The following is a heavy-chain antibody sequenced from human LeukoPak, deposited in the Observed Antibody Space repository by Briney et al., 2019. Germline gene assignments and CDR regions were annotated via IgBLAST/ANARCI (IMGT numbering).Heavy chain of an antibody. CDR1: GFTFSSYP. CDR2: ISGRGGST. V-gene: IGHV3-23*01. J-gene: IGHJ4*02. D-gene: IGHD4-17*01. CDR3: AQRGTVTPCFDY. Sequence: GGSLRLSCAASGFTFSSYPMSWVRQAPGKGLEWVSAISGRGGSTYYADSVKGRFPISRDNSKNSLYLQMNSLRAEDTAVYYCAQRGTVTPCFDYWGQGTLVTVSS.